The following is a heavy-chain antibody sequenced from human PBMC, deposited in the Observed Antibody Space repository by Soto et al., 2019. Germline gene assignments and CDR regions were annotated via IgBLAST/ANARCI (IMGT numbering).Heavy chain of an antibody. Sequence: EVQLVESGGGLVQPGGSLKLSCAASGFTFSGSTMHWVRQASGKGLEWVGHIRSKANNYATAYAASVKGRFTISRDDSKNTAYLQMNSLKTEDTAVYYCTRPGGSGPSNDYWGQGTLVTVSS. D-gene: IGHD3-10*01. V-gene: IGHV3-73*01. J-gene: IGHJ4*02. CDR2: IRSKANNYAT. CDR1: GFTFSGST. CDR3: TRPGGSGPSNDY.